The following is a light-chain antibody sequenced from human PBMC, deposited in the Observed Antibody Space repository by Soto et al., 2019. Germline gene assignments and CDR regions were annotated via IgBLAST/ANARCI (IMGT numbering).Light chain of an antibody. Sequence: AIRMTQSPSSFSASTGDRVTITCRASQGISSYLAWYQQKPGKAPKLLIYAASTLQSGVPSRFSGSGSGTVFTLTISCLQSEDFATYYCQQYYSYPPPFGPGTKVDIK. V-gene: IGKV1-8*01. CDR1: QGISSY. J-gene: IGKJ3*01. CDR2: AAS. CDR3: QQYYSYPPP.